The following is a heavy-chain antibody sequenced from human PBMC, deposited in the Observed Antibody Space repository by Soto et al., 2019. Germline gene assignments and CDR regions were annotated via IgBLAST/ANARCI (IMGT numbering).Heavy chain of an antibody. CDR2: INHSGST. J-gene: IGHJ6*02. Sequence: KPSETLSLTCAVYGGSFSGYYWSWIRQPPGKGLEWIGEINHSGSTNYNPSLKSRVTISVDTSKNQFSLKLSSVTAADTAVYYCAREKVLLRYAYYYGMDVWGQGTTVTVSS. CDR1: GGSFSGYY. V-gene: IGHV4-34*01. CDR3: AREKVLLRYAYYYGMDV. D-gene: IGHD3-9*01.